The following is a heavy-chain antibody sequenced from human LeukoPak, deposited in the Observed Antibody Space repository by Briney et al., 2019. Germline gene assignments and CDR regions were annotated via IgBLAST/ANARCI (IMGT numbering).Heavy chain of an antibody. D-gene: IGHD6-25*01. J-gene: IGHJ4*02. Sequence: GGSLRLSCAASGFTFSYYAMTWVRQAPGQGLGWVSALYGSGGVTFYADSVKGRFTISRDDSKNTLYLQMNSLRAEDTAVYYCAKARGPAATHPDYWGQGTLVTVSS. CDR3: AKARGPAATHPDY. CDR2: LYGSGGVT. CDR1: GFTFSYYA. V-gene: IGHV3-23*01.